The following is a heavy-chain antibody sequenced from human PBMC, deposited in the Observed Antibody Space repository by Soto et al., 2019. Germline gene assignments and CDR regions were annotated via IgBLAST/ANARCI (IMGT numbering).Heavy chain of an antibody. CDR3: AREGTGTTHYFDY. V-gene: IGHV1-69*13. Sequence: TVKVSCKASGGTFSSYAISWVRQAPGQGLEWMGGIIPIFGTANYAQKFQGRVTITADESTSTAYMELSSLRSEDTAVYYCAREGTGTTHYFDYWGQGTLVTVSS. D-gene: IGHD1-1*01. CDR1: GGTFSSYA. J-gene: IGHJ4*02. CDR2: IIPIFGTA.